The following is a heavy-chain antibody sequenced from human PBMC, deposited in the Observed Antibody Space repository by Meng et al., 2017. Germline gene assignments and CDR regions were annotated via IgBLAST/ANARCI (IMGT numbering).Heavy chain of an antibody. Sequence: GQRVQAGAEVNKPGASVKVSCKASGYTFTDYYLHWVRQAPGQGLEWMGWINPHSGGTYFAQNFQGRVTLTSDTSISTAYMELSRLRSDDTAMYYCARRVAVAGNTSRVRWFDPWGQGTLVTVSS. CDR3: ARRVAVAGNTSRVRWFDP. CDR2: INPHSGGT. J-gene: IGHJ5*02. D-gene: IGHD6-19*01. V-gene: IGHV1-2*02. CDR1: GYTFTDYY.